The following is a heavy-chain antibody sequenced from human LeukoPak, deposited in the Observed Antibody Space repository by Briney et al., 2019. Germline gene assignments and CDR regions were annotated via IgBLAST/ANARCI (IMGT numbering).Heavy chain of an antibody. J-gene: IGHJ6*04. Sequence: LSLTCAVYGGSFSGYYWSWVRQAPGKGLEWVSYISSSGSTIYYADSVKGRFTISRDNAKNSLYLQMNSLRAEDTAVYYCAELGITMIGGVWGKGTTVTISS. CDR1: GGSFSGYY. V-gene: IGHV3-11*04. CDR3: AELGITMIGGV. CDR2: ISSSGSTI. D-gene: IGHD3-10*02.